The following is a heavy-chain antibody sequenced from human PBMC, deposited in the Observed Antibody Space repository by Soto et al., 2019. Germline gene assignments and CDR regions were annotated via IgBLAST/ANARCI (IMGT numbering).Heavy chain of an antibody. CDR2: IYNNGRT. V-gene: IGHV4-59*01. CDR3: ARARFCTSTSCYHYFDF. Sequence: PSETLSLTCTVSGGSISSYYWSWIRQPPGRGLEWIGYIYNNGRTDYNPSLKSRVTISVDTSKNHFSLKLNSVTPADTAVYYCARARFCTSTSCYHYFDFWGQGTLVTVSS. J-gene: IGHJ4*02. D-gene: IGHD2-2*01. CDR1: GGSISSYY.